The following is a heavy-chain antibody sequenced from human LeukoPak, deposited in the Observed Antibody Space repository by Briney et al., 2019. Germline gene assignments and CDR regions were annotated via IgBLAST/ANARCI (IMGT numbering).Heavy chain of an antibody. D-gene: IGHD6-13*01. CDR2: VSTSGST. Sequence: SETLSLTCTVSGGSISSYYWSWIRQPAGKGLEWIGRVSTSGSTNYNPSLKSRVTMSVDRSKNQFSLKVNSVTAADTAVYYCARSDPISATGTGNSLDYWGHGTQVTVSS. J-gene: IGHJ4*01. V-gene: IGHV4-4*07. CDR3: ARSDPISATGTGNSLDY. CDR1: GGSISSYY.